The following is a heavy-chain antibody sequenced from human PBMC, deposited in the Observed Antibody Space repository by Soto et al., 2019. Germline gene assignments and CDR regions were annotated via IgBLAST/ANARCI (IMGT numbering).Heavy chain of an antibody. V-gene: IGHV4-59*08. CDR3: ASHDPGGSFRH. CDR2: IYYNGNT. J-gene: IGHJ1*01. CDR1: AGSINSYY. Sequence: QVQLQESGPGMVKPSETLSLTCTVSAGSINSYYWSWIRQSQGKGLEWIAYIYYNGNTNYNPSLMSRVTLSVDTSKNQFSLSLTSVTAAYTAMYYRASHDPGGSFRHGGQGTLVTVSS. D-gene: IGHD3-16*01.